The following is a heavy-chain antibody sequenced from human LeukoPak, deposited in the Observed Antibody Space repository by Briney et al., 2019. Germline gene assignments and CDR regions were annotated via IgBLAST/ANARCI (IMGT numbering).Heavy chain of an antibody. CDR2: INHSGST. D-gene: IGHD2-2*02. CDR3: ARGLRDIVVGPAAIPGYYSYYMDV. J-gene: IGHJ6*03. CDR1: GGSFSGYY. V-gene: IGHV4-34*01. Sequence: SETLSLTCAVYGGSFSGYYWSWIRQPPRKGLEWIGEINHSGSTNYNPSLKSRVTISVDTSKNQLSLKLSSVTAADTAVYYCARGLRDIVVGPAAIPGYYSYYMDVWGKGTTVTVSS.